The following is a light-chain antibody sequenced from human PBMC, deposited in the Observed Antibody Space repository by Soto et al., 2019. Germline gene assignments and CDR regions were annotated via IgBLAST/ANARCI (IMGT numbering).Light chain of an antibody. CDR1: QSVSSNS. CDR3: QQHGSWGIT. CDR2: AAS. Sequence: EIVLTQSPATLSLSPGESATLSCRTSQSVSSNSLAWHQQKPGQAPRLLMYAASSRAAGIPDRFSGSGSGTDFTLTTSRLEPEDFAVYNCQQHGSWGITFGPGTKVDIK. J-gene: IGKJ3*01. V-gene: IGKV3-20*01.